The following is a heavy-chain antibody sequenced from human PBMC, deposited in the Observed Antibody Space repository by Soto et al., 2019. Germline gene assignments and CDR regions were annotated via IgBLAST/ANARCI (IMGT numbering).Heavy chain of an antibody. Sequence: QVQLVESGGGVVQPGRSLRLSCAASGFTFSSYGIHWVRQAPGKGLEWVAVIWYDGSNKYYADSVKGRFTISRDNSKNTLYLQMNSLRAEDTAVYYCAREPDDYGDYVPFDYWGQGTLVTVSS. CDR3: AREPDDYGDYVPFDY. D-gene: IGHD4-17*01. V-gene: IGHV3-33*01. J-gene: IGHJ4*02. CDR1: GFTFSSYG. CDR2: IWYDGSNK.